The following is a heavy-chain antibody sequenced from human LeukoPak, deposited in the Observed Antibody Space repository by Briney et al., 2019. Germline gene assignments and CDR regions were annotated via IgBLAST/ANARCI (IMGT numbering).Heavy chain of an antibody. D-gene: IGHD3-3*01. CDR1: GGSISSGDYY. J-gene: IGHJ4*02. CDR3: ARGRGTYYDFWSGYFQ. CDR2: INHSGST. Sequence: PSQTLSLTCTVSGGSISSGDYYWSWIRQPPGKGLEWIGEINHSGSTNYNPSLKSRVTISVDTSKNQFSLKLSSVTAADTAVYYCARGRGTYYDFWSGYFQGGQGTLVTVSS. V-gene: IGHV4-30-4*08.